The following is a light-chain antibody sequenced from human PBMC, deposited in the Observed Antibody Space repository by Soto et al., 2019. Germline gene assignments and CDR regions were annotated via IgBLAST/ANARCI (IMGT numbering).Light chain of an antibody. J-gene: IGKJ1*01. V-gene: IGKV3-15*01. CDR2: GAS. Sequence: EMVMTQTSDTLSVCPEGTATCSCRASQSVYNNLAWYQQRPGQAPRLLIHGASTRATGVPAKVIGSGSGTEFTITICSLQSEDFAVYYCQQHDSWRRTFGQGTKVDIK. CDR3: QQHDSWRRT. CDR1: QSVYNN.